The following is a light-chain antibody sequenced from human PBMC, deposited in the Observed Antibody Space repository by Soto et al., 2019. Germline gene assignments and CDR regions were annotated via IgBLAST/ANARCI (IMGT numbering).Light chain of an antibody. CDR3: SSYAVSDNFEV. Sequence: QSALTQPPSASGSPGQSVTISCTGTRSDVGDYNYVSWYQQHPGKAPKLLIYEVTKRPSWVPDRFSGSKSANTASLTVSGLQEADEDDYYCSSYAVSDNFEVFGGGTKLTVL. V-gene: IGLV2-8*01. CDR2: EVT. J-gene: IGLJ2*01. CDR1: RSDVGDYNY.